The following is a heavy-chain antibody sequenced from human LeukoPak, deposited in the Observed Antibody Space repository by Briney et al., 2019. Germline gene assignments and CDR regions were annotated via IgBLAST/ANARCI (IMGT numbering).Heavy chain of an antibody. CDR3: ARPGRDDGFDI. V-gene: IGHV3-7*01. CDR2: IRQDGSEK. CDR1: GFSISSYW. J-gene: IGHJ3*02. Sequence: PGGSLRLSCAASGFSISSYWMSWVRQAPGKGLEWVANIRQDGSEKYYVDSVKGRFTISRDNAKNSLYLQMNSLRGDDTAVYFCARPGRDDGFDIWGQGTMVTVSS.